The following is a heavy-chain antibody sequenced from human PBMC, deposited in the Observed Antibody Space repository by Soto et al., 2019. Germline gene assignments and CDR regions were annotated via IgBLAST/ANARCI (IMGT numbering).Heavy chain of an antibody. V-gene: IGHV3-30-3*01. J-gene: IGHJ6*02. Sequence: EGSLRLSCAASGFTFSSYAMHWVRQAPGKGLEWVAVISYDGSNKYYADSVKGRFTISRDNSKNTLYLQMNSLRAEDTAVYYCARDLPRDRGSGSYYPINYYYYGMDVWGQGTTVTVSS. CDR3: ARDLPRDRGSGSYYPINYYYYGMDV. CDR1: GFTFSSYA. CDR2: ISYDGSNK. D-gene: IGHD3-10*01.